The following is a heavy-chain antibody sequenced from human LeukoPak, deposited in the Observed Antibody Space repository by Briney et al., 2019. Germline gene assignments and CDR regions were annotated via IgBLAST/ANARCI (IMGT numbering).Heavy chain of an antibody. CDR3: ARLNVDTAMVYDAFDI. CDR1: GGSISSSTYY. J-gene: IGHJ3*02. CDR2: IYYSGST. V-gene: IGHV4-39*01. D-gene: IGHD5-18*01. Sequence: SETLSLTCTVSGGSISSSTYYWGWIRQPPGKGLEWIGSIYYSGSTYYNPSLKSRVTISVDTSENQFSLKLSSVTAADTAVYYCARLNVDTAMVYDAFDIWGQGTMVTVSS.